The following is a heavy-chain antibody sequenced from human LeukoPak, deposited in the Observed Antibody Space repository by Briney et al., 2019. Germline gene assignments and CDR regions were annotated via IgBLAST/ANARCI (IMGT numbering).Heavy chain of an antibody. J-gene: IGHJ4*02. Sequence: SETLSLTCTVSGGSISSHYWGWIRQPPGKGLEWIGYLYGSGSTKANPSLESRVALSADTSKNQFSLRLSSVTAADTAVYYCATIKRGDIFGYFDFWGQGILVAVSS. V-gene: IGHV4-59*11. CDR1: GGSISSHY. CDR3: ATIKRGDIFGYFDF. D-gene: IGHD5-18*01. CDR2: LYGSGST.